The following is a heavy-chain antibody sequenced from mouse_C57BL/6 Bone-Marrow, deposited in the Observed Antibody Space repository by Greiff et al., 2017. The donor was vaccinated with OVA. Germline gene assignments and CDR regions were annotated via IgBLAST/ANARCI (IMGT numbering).Heavy chain of an antibody. CDR2: ICPGSGSN. V-gene: IGHV1-55*01. Sequence: VQLQQPGAELVKPGASVKMSCKASGYSFTSYWITWVKQRPGQGLEWIGDICPGSGSNHYKEKFKSKATLTVDTSSSTAYMELSSQTSEGSAVYFCARRGVWGTGTTVTVTS. CDR1: GYSFTSYW. CDR3: ARRGV. J-gene: IGHJ1*03.